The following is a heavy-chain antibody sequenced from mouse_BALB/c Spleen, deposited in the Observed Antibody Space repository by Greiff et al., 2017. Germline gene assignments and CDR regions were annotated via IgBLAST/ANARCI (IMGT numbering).Heavy chain of an antibody. V-gene: IGHV5-6-3*01. CDR1: GFTFSSYG. J-gene: IGHJ1*01. Sequence: DVKLVESGGGLVQPGGSLKLSCAASGFTFSSYGMSWVRQTPDKRLELVATINSNGGSTYYPDSVKGRFTISRDNAKNTLYLQMSSLKSEDTAMYYCAREDYWDWYFDVWGAGTTVTVSS. CDR3: AREDYWDWYFDV. CDR2: INSNGGST. D-gene: IGHD2-13*01.